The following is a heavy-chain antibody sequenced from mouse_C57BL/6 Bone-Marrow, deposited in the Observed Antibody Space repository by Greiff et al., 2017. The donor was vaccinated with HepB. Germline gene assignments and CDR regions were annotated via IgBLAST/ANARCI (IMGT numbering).Heavy chain of an antibody. D-gene: IGHD2-3*01. Sequence: EVQLQQSGAELVRPGASVKLSCTASGFNIKDDYMHWVKQRPEQGLEWIGWIDPENGDTEYASKFQGKATITADTSSNTAYLQLSSLTSEDTAVYYSTTRYDGYYEYAMDYWGQGTSVTVSS. CDR2: IDPENGDT. V-gene: IGHV14-4*01. J-gene: IGHJ4*01. CDR1: GFNIKDDY. CDR3: TTRYDGYYEYAMDY.